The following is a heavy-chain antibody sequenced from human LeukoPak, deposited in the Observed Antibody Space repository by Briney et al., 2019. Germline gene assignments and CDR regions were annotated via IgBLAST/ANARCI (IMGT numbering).Heavy chain of an antibody. CDR1: GGTFSSYA. Sequence: ASVKVSCKASGGTFSSYAISWVRQAPGQGLEWMGGIIPIFGTANYAQKFQGRVTITADESTSTAYMELSSLRSEDTAVYYCARSYYDILPGYYKGNWFDPWGQGTLVTVSS. CDR2: IIPIFGTA. D-gene: IGHD3-9*01. V-gene: IGHV1-69*13. J-gene: IGHJ5*02. CDR3: ARSYYDILPGYYKGNWFDP.